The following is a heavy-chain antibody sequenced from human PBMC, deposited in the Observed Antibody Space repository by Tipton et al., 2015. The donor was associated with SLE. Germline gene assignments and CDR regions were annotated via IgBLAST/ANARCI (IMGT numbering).Heavy chain of an antibody. J-gene: IGHJ6*03. CDR1: GGSFSGYY. CDR3: ARESRWNYYYYYMDV. CDR2: INHSGST. D-gene: IGHD2-15*01. V-gene: IGHV4-34*01. Sequence: LRLSCAVYGGSFSGYYWSWIRQPPGKGLEWIGEINHSGSTNYNPSLKSRVTISVDTSKNQFSLKLSSVTAANTAVYYCARESRWNYYYYYMDVWSKGTTVTVSS.